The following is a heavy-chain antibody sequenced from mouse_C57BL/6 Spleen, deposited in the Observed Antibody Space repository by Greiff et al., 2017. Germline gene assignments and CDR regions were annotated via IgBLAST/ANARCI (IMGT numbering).Heavy chain of an antibody. V-gene: IGHV1-69*01. CDR1: GYTFTSYW. D-gene: IGHD2-1*01. J-gene: IGHJ1*03. CDR3: ARWGNYHWYFDV. Sequence: VQLQQPGAELVMPGASVKLSCKASGYTFTSYWMHWVKQRPGQGLEWIGEIDPSDSYTNYNQKFKGKSTLTVDKSSSTAYMQLSSLTSEDSAVYYCARWGNYHWYFDVWGTGTTVTVSS. CDR2: IDPSDSYT.